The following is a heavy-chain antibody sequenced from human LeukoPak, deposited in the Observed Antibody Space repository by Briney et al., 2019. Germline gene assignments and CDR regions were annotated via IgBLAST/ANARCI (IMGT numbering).Heavy chain of an antibody. V-gene: IGHV3-66*01. CDR1: GFTVSSNY. J-gene: IGHJ3*02. CDR2: IYSGGST. CDR3: ARDPGNDAFDI. Sequence: GGSLRLSYAASGFTVSSNYMSWVRQAPGKGLEWVSVIYSGGSTYYADSVKGRFTISRDNSKNTLYLQMNSLRAEDTAVYYCARDPGNDAFDIWGQGTMVTVSS.